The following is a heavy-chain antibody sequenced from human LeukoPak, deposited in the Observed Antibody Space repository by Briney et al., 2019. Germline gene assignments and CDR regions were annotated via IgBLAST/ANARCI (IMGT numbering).Heavy chain of an antibody. CDR2: MNPNSGNT. V-gene: IGHV1-8*03. Sequence: ASVKVSCKASGYTFTNVDINWVRQASGQGLEWMGWMNPNSGNTGYAQNFQGRVTITRDTSISTAYMELSSLTSEDTAVYYCAKDIHTIDALDIWGQGTMVTVSS. CDR3: AKDIHTIDALDI. J-gene: IGHJ3*02. CDR1: GYTFTNVD. D-gene: IGHD3-3*01.